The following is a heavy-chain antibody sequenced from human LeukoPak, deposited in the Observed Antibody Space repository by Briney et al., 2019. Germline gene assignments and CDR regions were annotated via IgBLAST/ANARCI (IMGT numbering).Heavy chain of an antibody. CDR1: AFTFSGYS. CDR3: ERVGYDYNWYDAFDI. CDR2: ISHDGSNK. Sequence: GRSLRLSCVVSAFTFSGYSMHWVRQAPGKGLEWVAFISHDGSNKYCADSLKGRFTISRDNSKNTLFLQMNSLRPEDTAVYYCERVGYDYNWYDAFDIWGQGTMVTVSS. V-gene: IGHV3-30*04. D-gene: IGHD1-1*01. J-gene: IGHJ3*02.